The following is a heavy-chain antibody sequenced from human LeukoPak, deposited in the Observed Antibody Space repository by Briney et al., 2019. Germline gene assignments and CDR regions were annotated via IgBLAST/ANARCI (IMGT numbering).Heavy chain of an antibody. V-gene: IGHV4-59*01. J-gene: IGHJ6*02. CDR3: ARTSRHFYGSGANLTPWPSGMDV. D-gene: IGHD3-10*01. CDR1: GGTMCGFF. CDR2: IYNSGSA. Sequence: ASENLSLTCTVSGGTMCGFFWAWIPQPPGRELEWSVYIYNSGSATKYNPPLKVRVTISVDTSKSQFFLNLNSATAADTAVYYCARTSRHFYGSGANLTPWPSGMDVWGQGTTVTVSS.